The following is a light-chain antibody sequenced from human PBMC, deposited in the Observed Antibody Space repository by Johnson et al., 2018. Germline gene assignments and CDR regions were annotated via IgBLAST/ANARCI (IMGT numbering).Light chain of an antibody. Sequence: QSVLTQPPSVSAAPGQKVTISCSGSSSNIGNNYVSWYQQLPGTAPKLLIYENNKRPSGIPDRFSGSKSGTSATLGITGLQAGDEADYYCGTWDRLLSAGNVFGTGTKVTVL. V-gene: IGLV1-51*02. CDR1: SSNIGNNY. CDR3: GTWDRLLSAGNV. J-gene: IGLJ1*01. CDR2: ENN.